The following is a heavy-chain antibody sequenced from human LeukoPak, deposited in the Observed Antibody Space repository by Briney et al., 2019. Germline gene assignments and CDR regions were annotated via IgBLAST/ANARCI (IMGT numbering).Heavy chain of an antibody. CDR3: ARVPLVGATPNIDY. Sequence: GGSLRLSCAASGFTFSSYGMHWVRQAPGKGLEWVAFIRYDGSNKYYADSVKGRFTISRDNSKNTLYLQMNSLRSEDTAVYYCARVPLVGATPNIDYWGQGTLVTVSS. D-gene: IGHD1-26*01. CDR1: GFTFSSYG. V-gene: IGHV3-30*02. J-gene: IGHJ4*02. CDR2: IRYDGSNK.